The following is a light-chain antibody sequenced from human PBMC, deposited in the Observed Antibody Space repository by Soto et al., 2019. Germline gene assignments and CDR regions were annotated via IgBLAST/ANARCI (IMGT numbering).Light chain of an antibody. Sequence: SVLTHPATVSVAPGQSITVSCSGTSSDAGGYNYVSWYQQHPGKAPKLMIYEVSNRPSGVSNRFSGSKSGSTASLTISGLEPDDEADYYCQQYNTLSGTFGQGTK. V-gene: IGLV2-14*01. CDR1: SSDAGGYNY. J-gene: IGLJ3*02. CDR2: EVS. CDR3: QQYNTLSGT.